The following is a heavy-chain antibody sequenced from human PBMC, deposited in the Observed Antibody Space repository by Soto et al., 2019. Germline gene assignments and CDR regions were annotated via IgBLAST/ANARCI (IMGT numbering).Heavy chain of an antibody. CDR2: ISGSGGST. Sequence: EVQLLESGGGLVQPGGSLRLSCAASGFTFSSYAMSWVRQAPGKGLEWVSAISGSGGSTYYTDSVKGRFTISRDNSKNTLYLQMNSLRSEDTAVYYCAKVVSRYFDWLLPDYWGQGTLVTVSS. D-gene: IGHD3-9*01. CDR3: AKVVSRYFDWLLPDY. V-gene: IGHV3-23*01. CDR1: GFTFSSYA. J-gene: IGHJ4*02.